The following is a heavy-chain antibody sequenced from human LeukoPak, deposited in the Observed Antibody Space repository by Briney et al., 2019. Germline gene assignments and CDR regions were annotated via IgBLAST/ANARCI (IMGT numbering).Heavy chain of an antibody. CDR2: IYTSGST. Sequence: SETLSLTCTVSGGSISSYYWSWIRQPPGKGLEWIGYIYTSGSTNYNPSLKSRVTISVDTSKNQFSLKLSSATAADTAVYYCARSVTGAARLGFDYRGQGTLVTVS. D-gene: IGHD6-6*01. CDR3: ARSVTGAARLGFDY. J-gene: IGHJ4*02. V-gene: IGHV4-4*09. CDR1: GGSISSYY.